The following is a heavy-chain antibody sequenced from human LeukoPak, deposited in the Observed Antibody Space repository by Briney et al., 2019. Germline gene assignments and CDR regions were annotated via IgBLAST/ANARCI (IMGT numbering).Heavy chain of an antibody. CDR1: GFTFNTFN. CDR2: ITSGGDYI. V-gene: IGHV3-21*01. Sequence: GGPLRLSCAASGFTFNTFNMNWVRQAPGKGLEWVSSITSGGDYIYYADSVKGRFTTSRDNAKNSLSLQLNSLRVEDTAVYYCARGHYDVLAASYKWTPDYWGQGTLVTVSS. CDR3: ARGHYDVLAASYKWTPDY. D-gene: IGHD3-9*01. J-gene: IGHJ4*02.